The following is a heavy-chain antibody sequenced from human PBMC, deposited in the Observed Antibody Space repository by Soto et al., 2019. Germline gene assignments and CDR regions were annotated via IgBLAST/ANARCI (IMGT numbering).Heavy chain of an antibody. V-gene: IGHV3-15*07. J-gene: IGHJ6*02. D-gene: IGHD3-10*01. CDR2: IKSKTDGGTT. CDR3: TTDRFPYYDMDV. Sequence: EVQLVESGGGLVKPGGSLRLSCAASGFTFTNAWMNWVRQAPGKGLEWVGRIKSKTDGGTTDYAAPVKGRFTISRDDSKTTLYLQMNSLKTDDTAAYYCTTDRFPYYDMDVWGQGTTVTVSS. CDR1: GFTFTNAW.